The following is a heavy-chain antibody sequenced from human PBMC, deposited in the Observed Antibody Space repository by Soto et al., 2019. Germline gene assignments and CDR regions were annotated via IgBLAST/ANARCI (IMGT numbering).Heavy chain of an antibody. V-gene: IGHV4-59*01. CDR2: MYNTGST. Sequence: SETLALTSTVSGGSISGYYWSWIRLPPGKGLEWIGYMYNTGSTVYNPSFKSRVTISVDTSKNQFSLKLNSVTAADTAVYYCARDLWGYCGTDCYPLDVWGQGTAVT. J-gene: IGHJ6*02. D-gene: IGHD2-21*02. CDR1: GGSISGYY. CDR3: ARDLWGYCGTDCYPLDV.